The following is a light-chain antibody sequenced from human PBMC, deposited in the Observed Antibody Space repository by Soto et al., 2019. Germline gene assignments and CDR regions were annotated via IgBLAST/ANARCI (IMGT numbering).Light chain of an antibody. CDR3: QQSYDTPYT. CDR2: STS. CDR1: QSIRDY. Sequence: DIQMTHSPSSLSASVGDRVIITFRASQSIRDYLNWFQQKPGKAPKLLIYSTSSLQSGVPSRFSGSGSGTDFTLTINSLQPEDFATYYCQQSYDTPYTFGQGTKVDIK. V-gene: IGKV1-39*01. J-gene: IGKJ2*01.